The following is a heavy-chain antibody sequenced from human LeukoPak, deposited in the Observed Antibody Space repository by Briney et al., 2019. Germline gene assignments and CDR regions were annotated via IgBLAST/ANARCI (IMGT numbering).Heavy chain of an antibody. CDR2: MHSSGST. Sequence: SETLSLTCTVSGGSMSVYYWNWVRQSAGKGLEWIGRMHSSGSTNYNPSLKSRVTMSIGTSEKQFSLKLRSVTAADTALYFCARGYSDGTGYCYPSFDYWGQGVLVTVSS. CDR1: GGSMSVYY. D-gene: IGHD3-22*01. CDR3: ARGYSDGTGYCYPSFDY. J-gene: IGHJ4*02. V-gene: IGHV4-4*07.